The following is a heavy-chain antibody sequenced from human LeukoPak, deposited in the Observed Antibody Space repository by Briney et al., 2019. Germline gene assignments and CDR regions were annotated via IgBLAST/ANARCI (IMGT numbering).Heavy chain of an antibody. CDR1: GDSVSSNSAA. CDR3: ARGVGIAVAGRLTYYFDY. D-gene: IGHD6-19*01. J-gene: IGHJ4*02. CDR2: TYYRSKWYN. Sequence: SQTLSLTCAISGDSVSSNSAAWNWIRQSPSRGLEWLGRTYYRSKWYNDYAVSVKSRITINPDTSKNQFSLQLNSVTPEDTAVYYCARGVGIAVAGRLTYYFDYWGQGTLVTVSS. V-gene: IGHV6-1*01.